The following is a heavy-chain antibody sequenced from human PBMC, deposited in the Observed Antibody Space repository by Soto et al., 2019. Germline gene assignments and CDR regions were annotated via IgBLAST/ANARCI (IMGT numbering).Heavy chain of an antibody. CDR1: GFTFSSYG. CDR2: INSDGSST. V-gene: IGHV3-74*01. D-gene: IGHD3-3*01. Sequence: GGSLRLSCAASGFTFSSYGMHWVRQAPGKGLVWVSRINSDGSSTSYADSVKGRFTISRDNAKNTLYLQMNSLRAEDTAVYYCARDRPVGYYDFWSGYYADAYYYMDVWGKGTTVTVSS. J-gene: IGHJ6*03. CDR3: ARDRPVGYYDFWSGYYADAYYYMDV.